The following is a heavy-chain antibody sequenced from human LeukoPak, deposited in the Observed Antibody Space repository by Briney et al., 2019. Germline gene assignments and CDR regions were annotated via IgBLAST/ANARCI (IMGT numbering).Heavy chain of an antibody. Sequence: PSETLSLTCTVSGGSISSGDYYWSWIRQPPGKGLEWIGYIYYSGSTYYNPSLKSRVTISVDTSKNQFSLKLSSVTAADTAVYYCARDHSDYGDYQPLDYWGQGTLVTVSS. CDR1: GGSISSGDYY. J-gene: IGHJ4*02. CDR2: IYYSGST. CDR3: ARDHSDYGDYQPLDY. V-gene: IGHV4-30-4*01. D-gene: IGHD4-17*01.